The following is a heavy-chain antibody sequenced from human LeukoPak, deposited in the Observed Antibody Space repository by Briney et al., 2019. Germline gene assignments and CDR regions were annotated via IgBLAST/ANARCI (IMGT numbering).Heavy chain of an antibody. CDR3: ARGGALGIAAAGPLGY. Sequence: GASVKVSCKASGYTFTGYYMHWVRQAPGRGLEWMGWINPNSGGTNYAQKFQGRVTMTRDTSISTAYMELSRLRSDDTAVYYCARGGALGIAAAGPLGYWGQGTLVTVSS. CDR2: INPNSGGT. CDR1: GYTFTGYY. J-gene: IGHJ4*02. V-gene: IGHV1-2*02. D-gene: IGHD6-13*01.